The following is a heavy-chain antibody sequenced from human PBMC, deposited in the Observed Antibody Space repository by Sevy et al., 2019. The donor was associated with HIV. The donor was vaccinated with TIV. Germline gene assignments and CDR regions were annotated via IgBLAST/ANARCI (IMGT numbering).Heavy chain of an antibody. D-gene: IGHD6-13*01. CDR1: GGSFSGYY. Sequence: SETLSLTCAVYGGSFSGYYWSWIRQPPGKGLEWIGEINHSGSTNYNPSLKSRVTISVDTSKNQFSLKLSSVTAADTAVYYCARGAAADLYNWFDPWGQGTLVTVSS. V-gene: IGHV4-34*01. CDR2: INHSGST. J-gene: IGHJ5*02. CDR3: ARGAAADLYNWFDP.